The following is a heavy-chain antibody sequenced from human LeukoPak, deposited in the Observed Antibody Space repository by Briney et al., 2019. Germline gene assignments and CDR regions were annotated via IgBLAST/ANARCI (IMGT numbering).Heavy chain of an antibody. CDR2: IYSSGIT. D-gene: IGHD3-10*01. J-gene: IGHJ5*02. CDR3: ARARGFGSGFDP. CDR1: GGSMNRYY. Sequence: SETLSLTCTVSGGSMNRYYWIWIRQPPGKRQECIGYIYSSGITDYNPSLKSRVTISLDTSKNQFSLTLSSVTAADTAVYYCARARGFGSGFDPWGRGTLVTVSS. V-gene: IGHV4-59*01.